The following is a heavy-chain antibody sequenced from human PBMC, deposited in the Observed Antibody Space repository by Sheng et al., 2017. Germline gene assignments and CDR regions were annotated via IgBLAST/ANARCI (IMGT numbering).Heavy chain of an antibody. V-gene: IGHV3-23*04. CDR2: ISGSGGST. CDR3: ASSVATSCYLVLCYYMDV. Sequence: EVQLVESGGGLVQPGGSLRVSCAASGFTFNNYAMSWVRQAPGKGLEWVSVISGSGGSTYYADSVKGRFTISRDNSKNTLYLQMNSLRAEDTAVYYCASSVATSCYLVLCYYMDVWGQGTTVTVSS. CDR1: GFTFNNYA. J-gene: IGHJ6*03. D-gene: IGHD2-2*01.